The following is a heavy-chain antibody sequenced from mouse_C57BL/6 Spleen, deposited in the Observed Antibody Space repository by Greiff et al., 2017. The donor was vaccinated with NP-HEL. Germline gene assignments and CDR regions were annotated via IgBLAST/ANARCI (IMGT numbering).Heavy chain of an antibody. Sequence: EVQLQQSGPGLVKPSQSLSLTCSVTGYSITSGYYWNWIRQFPGNKLVWTGYISYDGSNNYNPSLKNRISITRDPSKNQFFLKLNSLTTEETATYYGERRDLWDEDNGAKGPTLTVSS. J-gene: IGHJ2*01. D-gene: IGHD4-1*01. CDR1: GYSITSGYY. CDR2: ISYDGSN. CDR3: ERRDLWDEDN. V-gene: IGHV3-6*01.